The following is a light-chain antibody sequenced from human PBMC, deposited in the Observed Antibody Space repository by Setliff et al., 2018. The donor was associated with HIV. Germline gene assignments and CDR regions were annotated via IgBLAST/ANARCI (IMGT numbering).Light chain of an antibody. CDR1: NSDVGGYKS. J-gene: IGLJ1*01. CDR2: EVS. CDR3: SSYTSSSTYV. Sequence: QSVLTQPASVSGSPGQSITISCTGTNSDVGGYKSVSWYQQHPGKAPKLMIYEVSNRPSGVSNRFSGSKSGNTASLTISGLQAEDEADYYCSSYTSSSTYVFGTGTKVTVL. V-gene: IGLV2-14*01.